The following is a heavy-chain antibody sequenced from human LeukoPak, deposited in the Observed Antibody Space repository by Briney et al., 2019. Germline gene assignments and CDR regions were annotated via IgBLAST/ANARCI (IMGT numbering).Heavy chain of an antibody. CDR2: IIPILNIV. J-gene: IGHJ4*02. V-gene: IGHV1-69*04. CDR3: AIRSDGAYCGGDCFYLDY. D-gene: IGHD2-21*02. CDR1: GGTFSSYA. Sequence: SVKVSCKASGGTFSSYAISWVRQAPGQGLEWMGTIIPILNIVNYAQNFQGRVTITADTSTTAAYMEQRSLRSEDTAVYYCAIRSDGAYCGGDCFYLDYWGQGTLVTVSS.